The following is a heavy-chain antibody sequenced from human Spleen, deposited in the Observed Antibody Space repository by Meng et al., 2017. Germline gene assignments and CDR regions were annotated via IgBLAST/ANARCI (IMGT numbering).Heavy chain of an antibody. V-gene: IGHV3-30*04. CDR3: ARDQGYGDYGVNYYYYYGMDV. Sequence: GESLKISCAASGFTFNKYAMHWVRQAPGKGLEWVAVISYDGRNKYYADSVKGRFMISRDNSKNTLYLQMNTLRSEDTAVYYCARDQGYGDYGVNYYYYYGMDVWSQGTAVTVS. CDR2: ISYDGRNK. D-gene: IGHD4-17*01. CDR1: GFTFNKYA. J-gene: IGHJ6*02.